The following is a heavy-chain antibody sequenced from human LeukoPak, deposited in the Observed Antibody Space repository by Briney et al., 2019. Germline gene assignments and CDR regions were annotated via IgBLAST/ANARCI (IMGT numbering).Heavy chain of an antibody. V-gene: IGHV4-34*01. CDR1: GGSFRGYY. D-gene: IGHD6-13*01. CDR2: INHSGST. J-gene: IGHJ6*04. Sequence: SETLSLTCAVYGGSFRGYYWSWMRQPPGKGVEWIGEINHSGSTNYNPSLKSRVTVSVDTSKNQFSLKLSSVTAADTAVYYCAESSPLRYYYYYGMDVWGKGTTVTVSS. CDR3: AESSPLRYYYYYGMDV.